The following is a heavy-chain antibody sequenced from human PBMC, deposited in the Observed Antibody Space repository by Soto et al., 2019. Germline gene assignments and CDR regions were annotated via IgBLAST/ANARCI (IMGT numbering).Heavy chain of an antibody. V-gene: IGHV4-59*01. Sequence: SETLSLTCTVSGGSISSYYWSWIRQPPGKGLEWIGYIYYSGSTNYNPSLKSRVTISVDTSKNQFSLKLSSVTAADTAVYYCASTFPRKVAAIDYWGQGTLVTVS. CDR3: ASTFPRKVAAIDY. CDR2: IYYSGST. J-gene: IGHJ4*02. D-gene: IGHD2-15*01. CDR1: GGSISSYY.